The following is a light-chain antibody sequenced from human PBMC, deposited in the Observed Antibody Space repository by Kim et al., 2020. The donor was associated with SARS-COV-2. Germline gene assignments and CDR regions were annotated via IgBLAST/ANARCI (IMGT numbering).Light chain of an antibody. CDR1: KLGDKY. CDR3: QAWDSITNWV. CDR2: QDS. J-gene: IGLJ3*02. Sequence: SYELTQPPSVSVSPGQTASITCSGDKLGDKYACWYQQKPGQSPVLVIYQDSKRPSGIPERFSGSNSGNAATLTISGTQAMDEADYYCQAWDSITNWVFGGGTQLTVL. V-gene: IGLV3-1*01.